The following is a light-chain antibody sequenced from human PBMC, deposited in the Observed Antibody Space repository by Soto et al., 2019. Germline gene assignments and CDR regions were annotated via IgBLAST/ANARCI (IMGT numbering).Light chain of an antibody. Sequence: DIQMTQSPSSLSASVGERVNITCRASQSISSYLNWYQQKPGKAPKLLVYAASRLQSGVPSRFSGTGSGTDFTLTISSPQPEDFATYYCQPSFRTPFTFGPGNKLDIK. CDR2: AAS. CDR3: QPSFRTPFT. CDR1: QSISSY. J-gene: IGKJ3*01. V-gene: IGKV1-39*01.